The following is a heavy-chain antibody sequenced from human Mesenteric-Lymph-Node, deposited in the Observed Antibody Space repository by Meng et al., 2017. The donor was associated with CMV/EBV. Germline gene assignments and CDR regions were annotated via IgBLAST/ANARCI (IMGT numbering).Heavy chain of an antibody. CDR1: GGTFSSFYA. CDR2: ISAYNGNT. J-gene: IGHJ6*02. V-gene: IGHV1-18*01. CDR3: AIERTSPAWVGATGSMDV. Sequence: ASVKVSCKASGGTFSSFYAFSWVRQAPGQGLEWMGWISAYNGNTNYAQKLQGRVTMTTDTSTSTAYMELRSLRSDDTAVYYCAIERTSPAWVGATGSMDVWGQGTTVTVSS. D-gene: IGHD1-26*01.